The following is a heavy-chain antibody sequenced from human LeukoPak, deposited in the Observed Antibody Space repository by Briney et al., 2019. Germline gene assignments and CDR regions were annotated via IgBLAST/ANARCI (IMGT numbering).Heavy chain of an antibody. V-gene: IGHV4-39*01. CDR2: IYYSGST. Sequence: PSETLSLTCTVSGGSISSSSYYWGWIPQPPGKELEWIGSIYYSGSTYYNPSLKSRVTLSVDTAKSQFSLKLSSVTAADTAVYYCARRPIDVDTAIYAFDIWGQGTMVTVSS. D-gene: IGHD5-18*01. CDR1: GGSISSSSYY. J-gene: IGHJ3*02. CDR3: ARRPIDVDTAIYAFDI.